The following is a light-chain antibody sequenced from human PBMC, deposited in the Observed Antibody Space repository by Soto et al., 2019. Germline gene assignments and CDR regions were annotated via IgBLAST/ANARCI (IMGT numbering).Light chain of an antibody. J-gene: IGKJ4*01. V-gene: IGKV3-20*01. CDR3: QQYVDSPET. Sequence: EIVLTQSPGTLSLSPGERATLSCRASQTINNYVAWYQQKPGQAPRVLIYDSSIRATGVPDRFSGSRSGTDFTLTISRLEPEDFAVYYCQQYVDSPETFGGGTKVEIK. CDR1: QTINNY. CDR2: DSS.